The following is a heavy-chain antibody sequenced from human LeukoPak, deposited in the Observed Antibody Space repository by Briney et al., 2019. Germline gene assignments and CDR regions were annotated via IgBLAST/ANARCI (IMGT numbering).Heavy chain of an antibody. CDR1: GYSISSGYY. D-gene: IGHD5-18*01. V-gene: IGHV4-38-2*02. J-gene: IGHJ4*02. Sequence: SETLSLTCTVSGYSISSGYYWGWIRQPPGKGLEWIGNIHQSGSTYYNPSVKSRVSISMDTSKNQFSLKLNSVTAADTAVYYCARDSDHTSMLFKGFDYWGQGTLVTVSS. CDR3: ARDSDHTSMLFKGFDY. CDR2: IHQSGST.